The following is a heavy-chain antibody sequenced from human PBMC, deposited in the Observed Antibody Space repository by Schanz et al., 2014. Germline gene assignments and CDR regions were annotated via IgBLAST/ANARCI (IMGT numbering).Heavy chain of an antibody. CDR1: GDPLSSYG. J-gene: IGHJ4*02. CDR3: ARAAYGGYTSTPLRY. Sequence: QVQLVQSGAEVKKPGSSVTVSCKASGDPLSSYGISWVRQAPGQGLEWMGIINPTGGSTSYAQRFQGRVTVTRDTSTSTVYMELSSLRSEDTAVYYCARAAYGGYTSTPLRYWGQGTLVTVSS. CDR2: INPTGGST. V-gene: IGHV1-46*01. D-gene: IGHD5-12*01.